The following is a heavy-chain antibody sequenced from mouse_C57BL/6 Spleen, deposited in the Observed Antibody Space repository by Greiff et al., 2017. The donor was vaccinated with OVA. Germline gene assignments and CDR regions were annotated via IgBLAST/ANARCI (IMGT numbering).Heavy chain of an antibody. CDR2: IHPSDSDT. Sequence: VQLQQPGAELVKPGASVKVSCKASGYTFTSYWMHWVKQRPGQGLEWIGRIHPSDSDTNYNQKFKGKATLTVDKSSSTAYMQLSSLTSEDSAVYYCAIPSSTMVTTWFAYWGQGTLVTVSA. CDR1: GYTFTSYW. D-gene: IGHD2-2*01. CDR3: AIPSSTMVTTWFAY. V-gene: IGHV1-74*01. J-gene: IGHJ3*01.